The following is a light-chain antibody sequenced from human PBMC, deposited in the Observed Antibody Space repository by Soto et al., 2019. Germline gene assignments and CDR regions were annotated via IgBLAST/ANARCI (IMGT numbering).Light chain of an antibody. CDR2: GAS. CDR1: QSVRSF. CDR3: QQRSSWPPIT. Sequence: EIVLTQSPATLSLSPGETATLSCRASQSVRSFLAWYQQKPGQAPRLLIYGASNRATGIPARFSASGSGTDFILTISSLEPEDFAIYYCQQRSSWPPITFGQGTRLEI. V-gene: IGKV3-11*01. J-gene: IGKJ5*01.